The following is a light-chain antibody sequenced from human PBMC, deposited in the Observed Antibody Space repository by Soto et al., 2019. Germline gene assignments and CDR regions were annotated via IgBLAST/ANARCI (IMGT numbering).Light chain of an antibody. V-gene: IGKV1-5*03. CDR2: KAS. J-gene: IGKJ1*01. CDR1: QSITSW. Sequence: DIQMTQSPSTLSASVEDRVTITCRASQSITSWLAWYQQKPGKAPKLLIYKASILESGVPSRFSGSGSGTDFTLTISSLQPDDFATYYCQHYNTYWTFGQGTKVEIK. CDR3: QHYNTYWT.